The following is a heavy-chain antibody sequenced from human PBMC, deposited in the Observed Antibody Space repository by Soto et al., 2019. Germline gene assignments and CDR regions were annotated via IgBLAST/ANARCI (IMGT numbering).Heavy chain of an antibody. V-gene: IGHV2-5*02. J-gene: IGHJ4*02. CDR2: IYWDDDK. Sequence: SGPTLVNPTQTLTLTCTFSGFSLTTSGVGVGWIRQPPGKALEWLALIYWDDDKRYSPSLNSRLTITKDTSKNQVVLTLTNMDPVDTATYYCAHSSYYYGSRALDYWGQGTLVTVSS. CDR3: AHSSYYYGSRALDY. CDR1: GFSLTTSGVG. D-gene: IGHD3-10*01.